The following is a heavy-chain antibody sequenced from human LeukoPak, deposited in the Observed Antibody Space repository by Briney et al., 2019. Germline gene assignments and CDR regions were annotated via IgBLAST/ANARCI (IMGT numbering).Heavy chain of an antibody. Sequence: SETLSLTCTVSGCSISSSSYYWGWIRQPPGKGLEWIGSIYYSGSTYYNPSLKSRVTISVDTSKNQFSLKLSSVTAADTAVYYCARSKGSSWYRSYYYYYYMDVWGKGTTVTVSS. CDR3: ARSKGSSWYRSYYYYYYMDV. CDR1: GCSISSSSYY. D-gene: IGHD6-13*01. J-gene: IGHJ6*03. CDR2: IYYSGST. V-gene: IGHV4-39*07.